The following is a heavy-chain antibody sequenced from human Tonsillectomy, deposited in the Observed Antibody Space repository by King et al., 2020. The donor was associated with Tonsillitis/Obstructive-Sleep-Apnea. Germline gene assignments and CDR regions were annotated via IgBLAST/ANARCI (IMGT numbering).Heavy chain of an antibody. J-gene: IGHJ2*01. V-gene: IGHV5-51*03. CDR1: GYSFTSYW. D-gene: IGHD4-17*01. CDR3: ASQSNHTDGDYEGYWYCEL. CDR2: IYPGDSDT. Sequence: QLVPSGAEVKKPGESLKISCKGSGYSFTSYWISWVRQMPGKGLEWMGIIYPGDSDTRYRPSFQGQVTISADKSISTAYLQWGSLKASDTAMYYCASQSNHTDGDYEGYWYCELWGRGTLGTVSA.